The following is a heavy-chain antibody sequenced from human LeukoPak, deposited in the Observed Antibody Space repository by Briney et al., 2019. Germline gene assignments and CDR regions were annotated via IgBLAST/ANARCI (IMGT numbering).Heavy chain of an antibody. CDR1: GFTFSSYW. Sequence: GGSLRLSCAASGFTFSSYWMSWVRQAPGKGLEWVANIKQDGSEKYYVDSVKGRFTISRDNAKNSLYLQMNSLRAEDTAVYYCARDTWSGYTYYYYYYYGMDVWGQGTTVTVSS. V-gene: IGHV3-7*01. J-gene: IGHJ6*02. D-gene: IGHD3-3*01. CDR2: IKQDGSEK. CDR3: ARDTWSGYTYYYYYYYGMDV.